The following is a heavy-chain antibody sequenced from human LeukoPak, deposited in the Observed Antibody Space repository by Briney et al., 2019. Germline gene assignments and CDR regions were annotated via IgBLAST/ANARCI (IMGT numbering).Heavy chain of an antibody. CDR1: GFTLSSYA. D-gene: IGHD1-26*01. J-gene: IGHJ4*02. CDR3: AKDRYFIVGATPH. Sequence: GGSLRLSCAASGFTLSSYAMSWVRQAPGKGLEWVSAISGSGGSTYYADSVKGRFTISRDNSKNTLYLQMNSLRAEDTAVYYCAKDRYFIVGATPHWGQGTLVTVSS. V-gene: IGHV3-23*01. CDR2: ISGSGGST.